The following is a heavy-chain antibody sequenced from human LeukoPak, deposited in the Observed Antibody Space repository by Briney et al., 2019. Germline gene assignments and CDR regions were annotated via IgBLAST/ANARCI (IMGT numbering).Heavy chain of an antibody. CDR3: ARGGLTGTTIPYFDY. J-gene: IGHJ4*02. Sequence: GGSLRLSCKASEFTFSSYWMHWVRQPPGKGLVWVSRINSDGSSTSYADAVKGRFTISRDNAKNTPYLRMNSLRAEDTAVYYCARGGLTGTTIPYFDYWGQGTLVTVSS. V-gene: IGHV3-74*01. CDR2: INSDGSST. CDR1: EFTFSSYW. D-gene: IGHD1-7*01.